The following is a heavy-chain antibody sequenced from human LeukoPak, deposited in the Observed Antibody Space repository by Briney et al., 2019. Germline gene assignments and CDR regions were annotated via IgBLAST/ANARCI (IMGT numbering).Heavy chain of an antibody. V-gene: IGHV3-21*01. CDR1: GFTFSSYS. Sequence: PGGSLRLSCAASGFTFSSYSMNWVRQAPGKGLEWVSYISSSSSYIYYADSVKGRFTISRDNAKNSLYLQMNSLRAEDTAVYYCARDGGLGVRAYYYMDVWGKGTTVTVSS. J-gene: IGHJ6*03. CDR3: ARDGGLGVRAYYYMDV. CDR2: ISSSSSYI. D-gene: IGHD3-10*01.